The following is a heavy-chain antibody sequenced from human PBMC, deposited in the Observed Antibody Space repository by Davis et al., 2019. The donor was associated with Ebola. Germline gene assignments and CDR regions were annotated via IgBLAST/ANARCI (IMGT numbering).Heavy chain of an antibody. Sequence: PGGSLRLSCAASGFTFSSYGMHWVRQAPGKGLEWVAVIWYDGSNKYYADSVKGRFTISRDNSKNTLYLQMNGLRAEDTAVYYCASAHGGNYYFDYWGQGTLVTVSS. D-gene: IGHD4-23*01. J-gene: IGHJ4*02. CDR1: GFTFSSYG. V-gene: IGHV3-33*01. CDR3: ASAHGGNYYFDY. CDR2: IWYDGSNK.